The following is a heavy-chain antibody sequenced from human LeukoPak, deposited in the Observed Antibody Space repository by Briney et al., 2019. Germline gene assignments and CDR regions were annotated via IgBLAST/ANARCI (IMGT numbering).Heavy chain of an antibody. Sequence: SETLSLTCTVSGGSISSSSYYWSWIRQPAGKGLGWIGRIYTSGSTNYNPSLKSRVTISVDTSKNQFSLKLSSVTAADTAVYYCAREMGYDFWSGKGAFDIWGQGTMVTVSS. CDR3: AREMGYDFWSGKGAFDI. D-gene: IGHD3-3*01. V-gene: IGHV4-61*02. CDR2: IYTSGST. J-gene: IGHJ3*02. CDR1: GGSISSSSYY.